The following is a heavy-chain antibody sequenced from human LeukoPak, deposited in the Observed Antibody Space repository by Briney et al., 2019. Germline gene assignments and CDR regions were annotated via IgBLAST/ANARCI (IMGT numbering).Heavy chain of an antibody. CDR1: GFAVSSYA. CDR3: AKDRGHCTNGVCQNYYYMGV. CDR2: ISGSGDRR. Sequence: HPGGSLRLFCAASGFAVSSYAMRWVRQAPGKGLEWVSSISGSGDRRGSAYSVKRRFTVSRDNSKHTLYREMYSLRAEDTAVYYCAKDRGHCTNGVCQNYYYMGVWGKGTTVTVSS. D-gene: IGHD2-8*01. J-gene: IGHJ6*03. V-gene: IGHV3-23*01.